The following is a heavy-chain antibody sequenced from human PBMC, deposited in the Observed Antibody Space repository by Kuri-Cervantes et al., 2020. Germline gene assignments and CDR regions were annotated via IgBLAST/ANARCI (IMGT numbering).Heavy chain of an antibody. J-gene: IGHJ4*02. CDR1: GFTFSSYG. V-gene: IGHV3-33*01. D-gene: IGHD5-18*01. CDR2: IWYDGSNK. CDR3: ARGERWIQLWSDFDY. Sequence: GGSLRLSCAASGFTFSSYGMHWVRQAPGKGLEWVAVIWYDGSNKYYADSVKGRFTISRDNSKNTLYLQMNSLRDEDTAVYYCARGERWIQLWSDFDYWGQGTLVTVSS.